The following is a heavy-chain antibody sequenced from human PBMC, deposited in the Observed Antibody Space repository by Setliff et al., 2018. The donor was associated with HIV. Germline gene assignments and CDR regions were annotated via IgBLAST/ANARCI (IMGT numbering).Heavy chain of an antibody. CDR1: DYSISSGYF. Sequence: SETLSLTCTVSDYSISSGYFWGWIRQPPGKGLEWIGTIYHSGRTDYNPSLETRATISVDTSKNLFSLRLTSVTAADTAVYYCARRTYPGSYTPYFDYWGQGTL. J-gene: IGHJ4*02. V-gene: IGHV4-38-2*02. CDR3: ARRTYPGSYTPYFDY. CDR2: IYHSGRT. D-gene: IGHD1-1*01.